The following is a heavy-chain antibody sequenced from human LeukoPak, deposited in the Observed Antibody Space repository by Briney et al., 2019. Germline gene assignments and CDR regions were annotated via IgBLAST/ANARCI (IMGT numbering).Heavy chain of an antibody. CDR3: AKGYAYQLYYFDY. CDR1: GFXFSSYG. D-gene: IGHD3-16*01. V-gene: IGHV3-30*18. CDR2: ISYDGSNK. J-gene: IGHJ4*02. Sequence: LRLSXAASGFXFSSYGMHWVRQAPGKGLEWVAVISYDGSNKYYADSVKGRFTISRDNSKNTLYLQMNSLRAEDTAVYYCAKGYAYQLYYFDYWGQGTLVTVSS.